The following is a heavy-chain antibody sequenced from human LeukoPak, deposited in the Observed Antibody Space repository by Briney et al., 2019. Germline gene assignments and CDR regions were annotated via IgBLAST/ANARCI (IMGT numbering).Heavy chain of an antibody. CDR3: ARDGDIVVVPAAIDY. V-gene: IGHV1-2*02. J-gene: IGHJ4*02. CDR1: GYTFTGYY. D-gene: IGHD2-2*02. Sequence: RASVKVSCKASGYTFTGYYMHWVRQAPGQGLGWMGWINPNSGGTNYAQKFQGRVTMTRDTSISTAYMELSRLRSDDTAVYYCARDGDIVVVPAAIDYWGQGTLVTVSS. CDR2: INPNSGGT.